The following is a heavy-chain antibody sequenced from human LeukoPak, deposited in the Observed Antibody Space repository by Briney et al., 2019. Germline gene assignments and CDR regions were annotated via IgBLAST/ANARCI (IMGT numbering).Heavy chain of an antibody. CDR3: ATRASASFYYAMDV. Sequence: SVKVSCKASGYTFTSYGISWVRQAPGQGLEWMGWISAYNGNTNYAQKLQGRVTMTTDTSTSTAYMELSSLRSEDTAVYYCATRASASFYYAMDVWGQGTTVTVSS. J-gene: IGHJ6*02. CDR1: GYTFTSYG. CDR2: ISAYNGNT. V-gene: IGHV1-18*01.